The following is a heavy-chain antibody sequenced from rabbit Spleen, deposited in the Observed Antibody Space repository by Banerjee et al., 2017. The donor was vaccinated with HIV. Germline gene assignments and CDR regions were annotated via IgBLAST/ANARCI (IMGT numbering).Heavy chain of an antibody. D-gene: IGHD5-1*01. Sequence: QEQLEESGGDLVKPEGSLTLTCTASGFSFSSSYYMCWVRQAPGKGLEWIACIYAGSSGSTYYASWAKGRFTISKTSSTTVTLQMTSLTAADTATYFCARTLYGEGSAYNLWGPGTLVTVS. CDR3: ARTLYGEGSAYNL. J-gene: IGHJ4*01. CDR1: GFSFSSSYY. CDR2: IYAGSSGST. V-gene: IGHV1S45*01.